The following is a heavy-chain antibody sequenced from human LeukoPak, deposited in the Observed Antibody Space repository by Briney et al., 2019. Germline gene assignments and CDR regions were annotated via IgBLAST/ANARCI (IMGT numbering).Heavy chain of an antibody. V-gene: IGHV3-30*04. CDR1: GFTFSSYA. CDR2: ISYDGSNK. J-gene: IGHJ4*02. CDR3: ARDQPFDY. Sequence: GGSLRLSCAASGFTFSSYAMHWVRQAPGKGLEWVAVISYDGSNKYYADSVKGRFTISRDNSKNTLYLQMNGLRAEDTAVYYCARDQPFDYWGQGTLVTVSS.